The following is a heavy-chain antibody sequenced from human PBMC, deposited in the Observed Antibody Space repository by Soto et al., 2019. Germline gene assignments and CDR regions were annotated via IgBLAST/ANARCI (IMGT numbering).Heavy chain of an antibody. CDR3: ATDKQWGDFDY. V-gene: IGHV1-18*01. J-gene: IGHJ4*02. CDR2: ISAYNGNT. D-gene: IGHD3-10*01. CDR1: GYTFTSYG. Sequence: ASVKVSCKASGYTFTSYGISWVRQAPGQGLEWMGWISAYNGNTNYAQKLQGRVTMTEDTSTDTAYMELSSLRSEDTAVYYCATDKQWGDFDYWGQGTLVTVSS.